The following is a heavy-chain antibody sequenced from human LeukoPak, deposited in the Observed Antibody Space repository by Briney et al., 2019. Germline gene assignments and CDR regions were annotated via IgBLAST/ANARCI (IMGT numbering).Heavy chain of an antibody. CDR3: ARDLVVTAVPERFDY. V-gene: IGHV3-33*01. D-gene: IGHD2-21*02. Sequence: GGSLSLSCAASGFTFCIYGVHWVRQAPGKGLEWVAVIWDDGIKKDYADSGKGRFTISRDNSKNTLYLQINSVRATDTHVYYSARDLVVTAVPERFDYWGQGTLVTVSS. CDR2: IWDDGIKK. CDR1: GFTFCIYG. J-gene: IGHJ4*02.